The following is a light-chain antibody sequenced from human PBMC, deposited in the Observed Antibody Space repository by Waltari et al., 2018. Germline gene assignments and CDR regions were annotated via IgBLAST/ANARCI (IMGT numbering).Light chain of an antibody. J-gene: IGKJ1*01. CDR3: QHHVRLPAT. CDR2: AAS. V-gene: IGKV3-20*01. CDR1: QSISKY. Sequence: EIVLTQSPGTLSLSPGESATPPCRASQSISKYLAWYQQRPGQAPRLLIYAASNRATGIPDRFSGGGSGTDFSLTISRLEPEDFAVYYCQHHVRLPATFGQGTKVEIK.